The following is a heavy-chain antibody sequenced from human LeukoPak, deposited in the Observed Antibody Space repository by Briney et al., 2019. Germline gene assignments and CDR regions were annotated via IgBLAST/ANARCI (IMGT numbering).Heavy chain of an antibody. Sequence: SETLSLTCAVYGGSFSGYYWSWIRQPPGKGVEWMGEINHSGSTNYNPCLKRGVTISVDTSKKQYSRKLRCGAAADTAVYYCARSMDIVATTFDYCGQGTLVTVSS. CDR3: ARSMDIVATTFDY. J-gene: IGHJ4*02. CDR2: INHSGST. CDR1: GGSFSGYY. D-gene: IGHD5-12*01. V-gene: IGHV4-34*01.